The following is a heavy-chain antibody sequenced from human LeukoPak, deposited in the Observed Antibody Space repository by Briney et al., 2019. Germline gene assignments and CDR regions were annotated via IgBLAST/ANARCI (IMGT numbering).Heavy chain of an antibody. CDR3: ASLGYSKGYYYGMGV. Sequence: PGGSLRLSCAASGFTFSSYWMHWVRQAPGKGLVWVSRINSDGSSTSYADSVKGRFTISRDNAKNTLYLQMNSLRAEDTALYYCASLGYSKGYYYGMGVWGQGTTVTVSS. CDR2: INSDGSST. V-gene: IGHV3-74*01. CDR1: GFTFSSYW. D-gene: IGHD4-11*01. J-gene: IGHJ6*02.